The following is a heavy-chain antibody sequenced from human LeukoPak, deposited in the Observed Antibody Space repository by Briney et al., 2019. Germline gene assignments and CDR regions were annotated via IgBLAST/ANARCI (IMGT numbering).Heavy chain of an antibody. J-gene: IGHJ4*02. Sequence: ASVKVSCKASGGTFSSYAISWVRQAPGQGLEWMGGIIPIFGTANYAQKFQGRVTIIADESTSTAYMELSSLRSEDTAVYYCARGEPDYYGSGSYYNQFDYWGQGTLVTVSS. V-gene: IGHV1-69*13. CDR3: ARGEPDYYGSGSYYNQFDY. CDR2: IIPIFGTA. CDR1: GGTFSSYA. D-gene: IGHD3-10*01.